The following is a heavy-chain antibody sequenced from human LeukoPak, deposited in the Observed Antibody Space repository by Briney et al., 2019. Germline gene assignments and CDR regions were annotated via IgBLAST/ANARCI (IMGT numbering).Heavy chain of an antibody. CDR1: GFTFSDYW. V-gene: IGHV3-74*01. J-gene: IGHJ5*02. Sequence: GGSLGLSCAASGFTFSDYWMHWVRQAPGKGLVWVSRINPDGSSASYADSVKGRFTISRDNAKNTLYLQMNSLRAEDTAVYYCARFKATVTSIPWGQGTLVTVSS. CDR3: ARFKATVTSIP. CDR2: INPDGSSA. D-gene: IGHD4-11*01.